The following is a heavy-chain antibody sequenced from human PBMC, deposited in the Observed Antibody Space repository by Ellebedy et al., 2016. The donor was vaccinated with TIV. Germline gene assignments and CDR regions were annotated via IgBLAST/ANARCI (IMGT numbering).Heavy chain of an antibody. Sequence: PSLMSRVTISEDTSKNRFSLKLSSVTAADTAVYYCARDHVWVGEVLQPFDYWGQGTLVTVSS. D-gene: IGHD3-10*01. CDR3: ARDHVWVGEVLQPFDY. V-gene: IGHV4-39*07. J-gene: IGHJ4*02.